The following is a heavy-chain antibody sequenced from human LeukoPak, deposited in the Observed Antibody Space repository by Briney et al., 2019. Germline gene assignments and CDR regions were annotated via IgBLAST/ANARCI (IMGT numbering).Heavy chain of an antibody. J-gene: IGHJ4*02. V-gene: IGHV3-23*01. CDR3: AKWGSAFCFFDY. CDR1: GFTVSSNY. CDR2: ISASGGST. Sequence: AGGSLRLSCAASGFTVSSNYMTWVRQAPGKGLEWVSTISASGGSTYSADSVKGRFTISRDTSKNTLYLQMNSLRAEDTAVYYCAKWGSAFCFFDYWGQGTQVTVSS. D-gene: IGHD2-15*01.